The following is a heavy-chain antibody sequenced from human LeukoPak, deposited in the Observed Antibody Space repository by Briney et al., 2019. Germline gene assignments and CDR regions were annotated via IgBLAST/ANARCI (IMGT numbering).Heavy chain of an antibody. V-gene: IGHV1-46*03. Sequence: ASVKVSCKASGYTFTSYYMHWVRQAAGQGLEWMGIINPSGDSISYAQKFQGRVTMTRDTSKSTVYMELSSLRSEDTAVYYCARSPRSSGWYGWWFDPWGQGTLVTVSS. CDR3: ARSPRSSGWYGWWFDP. CDR1: GYTFTSYY. D-gene: IGHD6-19*01. J-gene: IGHJ5*02. CDR2: INPSGDSI.